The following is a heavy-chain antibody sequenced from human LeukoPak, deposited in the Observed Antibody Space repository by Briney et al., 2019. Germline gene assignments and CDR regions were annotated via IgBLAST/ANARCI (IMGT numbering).Heavy chain of an antibody. CDR2: INHSGST. J-gene: IGHJ4*02. CDR1: GGSFSGYY. CDR3: AGTYCSSTSCYTSPPHFDY. Sequence: SETLSLNCAVYGGSFSGYYWSWIRQPPGKGLEWIGEINHSGSTNYNPSLKSRVTISVDTSKNQFSLKLSSVTAADSAVYYCAGTYCSSTSCYTSPPHFDYWGQGTLVTVSS. V-gene: IGHV4-34*01. D-gene: IGHD2-2*02.